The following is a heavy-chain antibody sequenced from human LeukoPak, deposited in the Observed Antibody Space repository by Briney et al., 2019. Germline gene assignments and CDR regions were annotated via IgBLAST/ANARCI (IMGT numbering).Heavy chain of an antibody. CDR1: GFAFTNYA. Sequence: PGGSLRLSCAASGFAFTNYAMSWVRQAPGRGLEWVSNISPGGSTNYADSVKGRFTISRDNSKNTLYLQMNSLRAEDTAVYYCARRAGAYSHPYDYWGQGTLVTVSS. CDR2: ISPGGST. D-gene: IGHD4/OR15-4a*01. V-gene: IGHV3-23*01. CDR3: ARRAGAYSHPYDY. J-gene: IGHJ4*02.